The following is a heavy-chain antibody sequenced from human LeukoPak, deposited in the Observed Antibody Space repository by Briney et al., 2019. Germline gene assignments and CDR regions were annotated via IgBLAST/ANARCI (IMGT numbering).Heavy chain of an antibody. Sequence: ASVKVSCKTSGYTFTAYYMHWVRQAPGQGLEWMGWINPNSGGTNYAQKFQGRVTMTRDTSISTAYMELSRLRSDDTAVYYCARDAWKIAARQGLAFDIWGQGTMVTVSS. CDR2: INPNSGGT. J-gene: IGHJ3*02. V-gene: IGHV1-2*02. CDR3: ARDAWKIAARQGLAFDI. D-gene: IGHD6-6*01. CDR1: GYTFTAYY.